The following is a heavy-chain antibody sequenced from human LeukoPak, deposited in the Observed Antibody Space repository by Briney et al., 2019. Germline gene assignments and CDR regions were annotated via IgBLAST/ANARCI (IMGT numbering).Heavy chain of an antibody. J-gene: IGHJ4*02. CDR2: IYHSGST. V-gene: IGHV4-30-2*01. CDR1: GGSISSGGYS. CDR3: ARGGKSNDYVWGSPTAFDY. Sequence: SETLSLTCAVSGGSISSGGYSWTWIRQPPGKGLEWIGYIYHSGSTYYNPSLKSRVTISVDRSKNQFSLKLSSVTAADTAVYYCARGGKSNDYVWGSPTAFDYWGQGTLVTVSS. D-gene: IGHD3-16*01.